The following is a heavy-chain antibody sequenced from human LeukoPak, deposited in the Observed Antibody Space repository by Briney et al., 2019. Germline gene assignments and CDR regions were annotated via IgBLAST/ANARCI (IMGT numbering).Heavy chain of an antibody. CDR2: ISSNGGGT. CDR3: ARQVAAAAYFDY. J-gene: IGHJ4*02. Sequence: PGGSLRLSCSASGFTFSSYAMYWVRQAPGKGLEYVSAISSNGGGTYYANSVKGRFTISRDNSKNTLYLQMGSLRAEDMAVYYCARQVAAAAYFDYWGQGTLVTVSS. D-gene: IGHD6-13*01. CDR1: GFTFSSYA. V-gene: IGHV3-64*01.